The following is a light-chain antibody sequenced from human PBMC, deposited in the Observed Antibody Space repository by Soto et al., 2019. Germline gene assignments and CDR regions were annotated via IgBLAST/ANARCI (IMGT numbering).Light chain of an antibody. J-gene: IGKJ4*01. CDR2: DAS. Sequence: EIVLTQSPATLSLSPGERATLSCWASQSINIYLAWYQQKPGQAPRLLIYDASNRATGIPARFSGSGSGTDFPLTISSLEPEDFAVYYCQQRYTWPLTFGGGTKVEI. CDR3: QQRYTWPLT. V-gene: IGKV3-11*01. CDR1: QSINIY.